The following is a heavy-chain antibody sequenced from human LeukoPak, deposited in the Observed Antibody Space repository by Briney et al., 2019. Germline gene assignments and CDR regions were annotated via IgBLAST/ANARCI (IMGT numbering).Heavy chain of an antibody. Sequence: SETLSLTCTVSGGSISSYYWSWIRQPPGKGLEWIGYIYYSGSTYYNPSLRSRVTISVDTSKNQFSLKLSSVTAADTAVYYCARGKAVRGMDVWGQGTTVTVSS. J-gene: IGHJ6*02. D-gene: IGHD6-6*01. CDR3: ARGKAVRGMDV. CDR2: IYYSGST. V-gene: IGHV4-59*12. CDR1: GGSISSYY.